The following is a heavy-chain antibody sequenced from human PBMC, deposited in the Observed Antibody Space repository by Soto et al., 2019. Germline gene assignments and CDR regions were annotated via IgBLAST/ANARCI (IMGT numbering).Heavy chain of an antibody. CDR3: ARNRRITMVRGVIMKDY. Sequence: ASETLSLTCAVYGGSFSGYYWSWIRQPPGKGLEWIGEINHSGSTNYNPSLKSRVTISVDTSKNQFSLKLSSVTAADTAVYYCARNRRITMVRGVIMKDYWGQGTLVTVSS. V-gene: IGHV4-34*01. CDR1: GGSFSGYY. D-gene: IGHD3-10*01. J-gene: IGHJ4*02. CDR2: INHSGST.